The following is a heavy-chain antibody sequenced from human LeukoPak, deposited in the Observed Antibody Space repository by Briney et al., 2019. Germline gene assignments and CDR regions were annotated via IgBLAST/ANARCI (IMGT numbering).Heavy chain of an antibody. V-gene: IGHV1-3*01. CDR1: GYTFTSCA. D-gene: IGHD3-10*01. J-gene: IGHJ4*02. CDR3: ARGLLWFGELSPPGY. CDR2: INAGNGNT. Sequence: ASVKVSCKASGYTFTSCAMHWVRQAPGQRLEWMGWINAGNGNTKYSQKFQGRVTFIRDTSASTVYVELSSLTSEDTAVYYCARGLLWFGELSPPGYWGQGTLVTVSS.